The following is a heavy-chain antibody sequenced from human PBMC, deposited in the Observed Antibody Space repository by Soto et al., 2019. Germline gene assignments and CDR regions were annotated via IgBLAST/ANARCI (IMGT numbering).Heavy chain of an antibody. Sequence: SETLSLTCTVSGGSITTNSWSWIRQPPGKGLEWIGYIYHSGSTYYNPSLKSRVTISVDRSKNQFSLKLSSVTAADTAVYYCARRAYYYDSSGYYYPYFDYWGQGTLVTVSS. J-gene: IGHJ4*02. D-gene: IGHD3-22*01. CDR3: ARRAYYYDSSGYYYPYFDY. V-gene: IGHV4-30-2*01. CDR1: GGSITTNS. CDR2: IYHSGST.